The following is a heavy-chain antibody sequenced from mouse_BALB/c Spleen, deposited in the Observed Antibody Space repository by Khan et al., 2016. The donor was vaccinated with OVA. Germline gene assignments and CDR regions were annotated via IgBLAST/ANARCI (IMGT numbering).Heavy chain of an antibody. CDR1: GYTFTTYW. CDR2: INPSTGYT. CDR3: TSRGLYGLFAF. J-gene: IGHJ3*01. V-gene: IGHV1-7*01. Sequence: QVQLQQSGAELAKPGASVKMSCTASGYTFTTYWIHWIKQRPGQGLEWIGYINPSTGYTEYNQKFKDKATLTTDESSSAAYLQLSSLTSEDSAVYYCTSRGLYGLFAFWGQGTLVTVSA. D-gene: IGHD1-1*02.